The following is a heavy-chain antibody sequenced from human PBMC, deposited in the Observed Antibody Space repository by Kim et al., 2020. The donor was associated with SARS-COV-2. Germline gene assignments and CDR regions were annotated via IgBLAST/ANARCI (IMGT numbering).Heavy chain of an antibody. CDR2: IIPIFGTA. J-gene: IGHJ6*02. V-gene: IGHV1-69*13. Sequence: SVKVSCKASGGTFSSYAISWVRQAPGQGLEWMGGIIPIFGTANYAQKFQGRVTITADESTSTAYMALSSLRSEDTAVYYCARDRGSGSYGTPLLYYGMDVWGQGTTDTVSS. CDR1: GGTFSSYA. CDR3: ARDRGSGSYGTPLLYYGMDV. D-gene: IGHD3-10*01.